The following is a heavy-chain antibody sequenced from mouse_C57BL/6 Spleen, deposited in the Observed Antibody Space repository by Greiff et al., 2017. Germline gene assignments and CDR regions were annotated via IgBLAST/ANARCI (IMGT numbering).Heavy chain of an antibody. CDR3: ARFTTVVDWYFDV. D-gene: IGHD1-1*01. Sequence: QVQLQQSGAELARPGASVKLSCKASGYTFTSYGISWVKQRTGQGLEWIGEIYPRSGNTYYNEKFKGKATLTADKSSSTAYMELRSLTSEDSAVYFCARFTTVVDWYFDVWGKGTTVTVSS. J-gene: IGHJ1*03. CDR2: IYPRSGNT. CDR1: GYTFTSYG. V-gene: IGHV1-81*01.